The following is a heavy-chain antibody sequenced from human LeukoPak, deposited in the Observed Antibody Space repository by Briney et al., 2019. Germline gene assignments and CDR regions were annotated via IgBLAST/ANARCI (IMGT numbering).Heavy chain of an antibody. Sequence: ASVKVSCKASGYTFTGYYMHWVRQAPGQGLEWMGWINPNSGGTNYAQKFQGRVTMTRDTSISTAYMELSRLRSDDTAVYYCARDRYFRYYDSSGYMEVSGYSDYWGQGTLVTVSS. CDR3: ARDRYFRYYDSSGYMEVSGYSDY. CDR2: INPNSGGT. J-gene: IGHJ4*02. D-gene: IGHD3-22*01. V-gene: IGHV1-2*02. CDR1: GYTFTGYY.